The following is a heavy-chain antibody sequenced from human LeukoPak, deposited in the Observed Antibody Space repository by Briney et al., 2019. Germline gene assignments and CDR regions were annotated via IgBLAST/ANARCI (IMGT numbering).Heavy chain of an antibody. J-gene: IGHJ3*02. CDR1: GFAFDDYA. CDR3: ARDHKNQYSGSYSYAFDI. CDR2: ISWNSGSI. D-gene: IGHD1-26*01. V-gene: IGHV3-9*01. Sequence: SGGSLRLSCAASGFAFDDYAIHWVRQAPGKGLEWVSGISWNSGSIGYADSVKGRFTISRDNSKNTLYLQMNSLRVEDTAVYYCARDHKNQYSGSYSYAFDIWGQGTMVTVSS.